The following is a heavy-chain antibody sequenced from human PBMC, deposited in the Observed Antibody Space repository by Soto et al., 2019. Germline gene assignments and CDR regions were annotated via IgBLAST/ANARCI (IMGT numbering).Heavy chain of an antibody. CDR1: GYTFTGYY. D-gene: IGHD6-13*01. CDR3: ARSALAAAGNYYYYYYMDV. J-gene: IGHJ6*03. CDR2: INPNSGGT. V-gene: IGHV1-2*04. Sequence: ASVKVSCKASGYTFTGYYMHWVRQAPGQGLEWMGWINPNSGGTNYAQKFQGWVTMTRDTSISTAYMELSRLRSDDTASYYCARSALAAAGNYYYYYYMDVPGKRTTVTVSS.